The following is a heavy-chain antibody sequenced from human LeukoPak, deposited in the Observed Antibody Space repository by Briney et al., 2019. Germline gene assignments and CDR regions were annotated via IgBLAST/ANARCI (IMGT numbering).Heavy chain of an antibody. CDR1: GFTFSSYG. J-gene: IGHJ3*02. V-gene: IGHV4-59*01. CDR3: ARVSSSGWYLPPGAFDI. D-gene: IGHD6-19*01. CDR2: IYYSGST. Sequence: GSLRLSCAASGFTFSSYGMNWVRQAPGKGLEWIGYIYYSGSTNYNPSLKSRVTISVDTSKNQFSLKLSSVTAADTAVYYCARVSSSGWYLPPGAFDIWGQGTMVTASS.